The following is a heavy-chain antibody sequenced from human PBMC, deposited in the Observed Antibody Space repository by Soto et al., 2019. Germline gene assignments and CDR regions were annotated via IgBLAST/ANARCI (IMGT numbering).Heavy chain of an antibody. CDR2: IYYSGGT. J-gene: IGHJ4*02. D-gene: IGHD5-12*01. CDR3: ARGVGYSGYDFNLFDY. Sequence: SETLSLTCTVSGGSISSYFWSWIRQPPGKGLEWIGYIYYSGGTNYNPSLKSRVTISVDTSKNQFSLKLSSVTAADTAVYYCARGVGYSGYDFNLFDYWGQGTLVTVSS. V-gene: IGHV4-59*01. CDR1: GGSISSYF.